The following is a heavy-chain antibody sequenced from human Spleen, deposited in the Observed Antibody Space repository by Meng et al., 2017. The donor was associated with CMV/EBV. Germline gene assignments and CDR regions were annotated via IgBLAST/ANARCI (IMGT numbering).Heavy chain of an antibody. V-gene: IGHV2-5*02. J-gene: IGHJ4*02. Sequence: QITLKESGPTLVKPTQTLTLTCSFSVFSLTTSGVGVGWIRQPPGKALEWLALIYWDDDRRYSPSLKSRLTITKDTSKNQVVLTLTNMDPVDTATYYCVHRGISGTYVDYWGRGTLVTVSS. CDR2: IYWDDDR. D-gene: IGHD1-20*01. CDR1: VFSLTTSGVG. CDR3: VHRGISGTYVDY.